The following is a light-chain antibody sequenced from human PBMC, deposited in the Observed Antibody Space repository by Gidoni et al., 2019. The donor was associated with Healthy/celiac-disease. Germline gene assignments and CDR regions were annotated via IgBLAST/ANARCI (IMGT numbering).Light chain of an antibody. J-gene: IGKJ1*01. CDR2: AAS. Sequence: DIQMTQSPSSLSASVGDRVTITCRASQSISSYLNWYQQKPGKAPKLLIYAASSLQSGVPSRFSGSGSATDFTLTISSLQPEDFATYYCQQSDSTPLTFGQGTKVEIK. CDR3: QQSDSTPLT. V-gene: IGKV1-39*01. CDR1: QSISSY.